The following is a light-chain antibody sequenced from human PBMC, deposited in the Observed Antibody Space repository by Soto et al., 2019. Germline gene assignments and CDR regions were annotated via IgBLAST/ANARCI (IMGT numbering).Light chain of an antibody. J-gene: IGKJ1*01. CDR1: QSISSW. CDR3: QQYNSYSRT. CDR2: KAS. V-gene: IGKV1-5*03. Sequence: DIQMTQSPSILSASVGDRVTITCRASQSISSWLAWYQQKPGKAPNLLIHKASHLESGVPSRFGGSGSGTEFTLTISSLQPDDFATYYCQQYNSYSRTFGQWTKVDIK.